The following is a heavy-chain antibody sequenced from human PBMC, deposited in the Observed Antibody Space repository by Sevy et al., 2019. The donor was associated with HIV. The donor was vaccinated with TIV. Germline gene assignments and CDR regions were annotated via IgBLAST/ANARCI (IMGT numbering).Heavy chain of an antibody. CDR3: ARERENLEPLDS. V-gene: IGHV1-18*04. Sequence: ASVKVSCKASGYTFTSYDLSWVRQAPGQGLEWMGCIIGYNGNTNYAQKLQGRATMTTDTSTNTAYMELRSLRSDDTAVYYCARERENLEPLDSWGQGTLVTVSS. CDR2: IIGYNGNT. CDR1: GYTFTSYD. J-gene: IGHJ4*02. D-gene: IGHD1-1*01.